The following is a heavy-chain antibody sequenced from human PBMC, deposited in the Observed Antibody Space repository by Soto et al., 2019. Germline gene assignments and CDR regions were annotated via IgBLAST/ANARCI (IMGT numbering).Heavy chain of an antibody. D-gene: IGHD4-17*01. Sequence: QVQLVQSGAEVKKPGSSVKVSCKASGGTLSNYGISWVRQAPGQGLEWMGGIIPVFGTANYAQKFQGRVTITADESPTTVYRDVSSLRSDDTAVYYCARGDATKIVVTTYYGMDVWGQGTTVTVSS. CDR1: GGTLSNYG. CDR3: ARGDATKIVVTTYYGMDV. V-gene: IGHV1-69*12. CDR2: IIPVFGTA. J-gene: IGHJ6*02.